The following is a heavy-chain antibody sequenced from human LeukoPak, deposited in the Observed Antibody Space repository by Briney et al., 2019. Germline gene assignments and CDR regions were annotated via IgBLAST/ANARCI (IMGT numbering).Heavy chain of an antibody. V-gene: IGHV4-61*02. D-gene: IGHD3-3*01. CDR3: ARDGTIFGVVADYYYYYMDV. J-gene: IGHJ6*03. Sequence: SETLCLTCTVSGGSISNSDYYWSWIRQPAGKGLEWIGRIYTSGSTNYNPSLKSRVTISVDTSKNQFSLKLSSVTAADTAVYYCARDGTIFGVVADYYYYYMDVWGKGTTVTVSS. CDR2: IYTSGST. CDR1: GGSISNSDYY.